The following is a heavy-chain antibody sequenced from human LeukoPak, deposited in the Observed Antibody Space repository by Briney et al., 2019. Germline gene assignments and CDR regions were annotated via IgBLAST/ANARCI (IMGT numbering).Heavy chain of an antibody. CDR3: VRDPEQWLTGGSWFDP. CDR1: GGSISSYY. CDR2: IYYSGST. J-gene: IGHJ5*02. V-gene: IGHV4-59*01. Sequence: PSETLSLTCTVSGGSISSYYWSWIRQPPGKGLEWIGYIYYSGSTNYNPSLKSRVTISVDTSKNQFSLKLSSVTAADTAVYYCVRDPEQWLTGGSWFDPWGQGTLVTASS. D-gene: IGHD6-19*01.